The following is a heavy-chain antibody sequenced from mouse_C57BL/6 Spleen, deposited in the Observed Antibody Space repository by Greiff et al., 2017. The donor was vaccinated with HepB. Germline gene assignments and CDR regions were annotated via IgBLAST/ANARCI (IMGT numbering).Heavy chain of an antibody. J-gene: IGHJ1*03. V-gene: IGHV1-72*01. CDR2: IDPNSGGT. D-gene: IGHD2-12*01. CDR1: GYTFTSYW. CDR3: ARYPYSHWYFDV. Sequence: QQSCKASGYTFTSYWMHWVKQRPGRGLEWIGRIDPNSGGTKYNEKFKSKATLTVDKPSSTAYMQLSSLTSEDSAVYYCARYPYSHWYFDVWGTGTTVTVSS.